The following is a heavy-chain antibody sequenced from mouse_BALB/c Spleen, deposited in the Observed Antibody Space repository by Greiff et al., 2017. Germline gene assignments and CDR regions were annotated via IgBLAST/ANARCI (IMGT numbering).Heavy chain of an antibody. CDR3: ARKLLTYAMDY. V-gene: IGHV1-67*01. CDR2: ISTYYGNT. J-gene: IGHJ4*01. Sequence: LLESGPELVRPGVSVKISCKGSGYTFTDYAMHWVKQSHAKSLEWIGVISTYYGNTNYNQKFKGKATMTVDKSSSTAYMELARLTSEDSAIYYCARKLLTYAMDYWGQGTSVTVSS. D-gene: IGHD1-1*01. CDR1: GYTFTDYA.